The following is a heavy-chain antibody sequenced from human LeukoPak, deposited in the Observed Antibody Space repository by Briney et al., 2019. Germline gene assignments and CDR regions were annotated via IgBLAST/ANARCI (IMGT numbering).Heavy chain of an antibody. CDR3: AREAQQLVEGGDH. D-gene: IGHD6-13*01. V-gene: IGHV1-46*01. CDR1: GYTFTSYY. J-gene: IGHJ4*02. Sequence: ASVTVSYKASGYTFTSYYMHGVRQAPGQGLEWMGIINPSGGSTSYAQKFQGRVTMTRDTSTSTVYMELSSLRSEDTAVYYWAREAQQLVEGGDHWGQGTLVTVSS. CDR2: INPSGGST.